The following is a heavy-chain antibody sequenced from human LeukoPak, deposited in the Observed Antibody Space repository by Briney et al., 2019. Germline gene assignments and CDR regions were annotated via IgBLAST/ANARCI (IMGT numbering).Heavy chain of an antibody. CDR1: GFTFSSYA. D-gene: IGHD5-18*01. V-gene: IGHV3-66*01. J-gene: IGHJ4*02. CDR3: ARKGYSYFDY. Sequence: GESLRLSCAASGFTFSSYAMSWVRQAPGKGLEWVSVIYSGGSTYYADSVKGRFTISRDNSKNTLYLQMNSLRAEDTAVYYCARKGYSYFDYWGQGTLVTVSS. CDR2: IYSGGST.